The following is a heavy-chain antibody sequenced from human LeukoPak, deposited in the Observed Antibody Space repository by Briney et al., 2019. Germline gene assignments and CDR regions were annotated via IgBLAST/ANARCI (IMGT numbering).Heavy chain of an antibody. Sequence: GGSLRLSCAASGFTFSGSAMHWVRQASGKGLEWVGRIRSKANSYATAYAASVKGRFTISRDDSKNTAYLRMNSLKTEDTAVYYCTRHTSGGYSYGHVDYWGQGTLVTVSS. J-gene: IGHJ4*02. V-gene: IGHV3-73*01. CDR3: TRHTSGGYSYGHVDY. CDR1: GFTFSGSA. CDR2: IRSKANSYAT. D-gene: IGHD5-18*01.